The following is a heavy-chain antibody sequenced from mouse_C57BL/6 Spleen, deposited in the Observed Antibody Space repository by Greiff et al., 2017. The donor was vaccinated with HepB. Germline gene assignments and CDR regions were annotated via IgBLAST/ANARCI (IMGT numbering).Heavy chain of an antibody. J-gene: IGHJ4*01. CDR1: GYTFTSYW. V-gene: IGHV1-59*01. Sequence: VQLQQPGAELVRPGTSVKLSCKASGYTFTSYWMHWVKQRPGQGLEWIGVIDPSDSYTNYNQKFKGKATLTVDTSSSTAYMQLSSLTSEDSAVYYCARDYSNYVGAMDYWGQGTSVTVSS. CDR3: ARDYSNYVGAMDY. CDR2: IDPSDSYT. D-gene: IGHD2-5*01.